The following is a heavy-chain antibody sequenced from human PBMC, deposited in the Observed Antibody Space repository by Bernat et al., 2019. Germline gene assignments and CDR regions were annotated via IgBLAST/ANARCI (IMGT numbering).Heavy chain of an antibody. Sequence: QVQLVASGGGLVKPGGSLRLSCEASEFTFSDYFMSWIRQAPGKGLEWVSYIRSSGSSIYYTDSVKGRFTISRDNTKNSLFLQMTSLRTEDTAIYYCARGQSRTSGWFDYWGQGTLVTVSS. V-gene: IGHV3-11*01. CDR2: IRSSGSSI. D-gene: IGHD6-19*01. CDR3: ARGQSRTSGWFDY. J-gene: IGHJ4*02. CDR1: EFTFSDYF.